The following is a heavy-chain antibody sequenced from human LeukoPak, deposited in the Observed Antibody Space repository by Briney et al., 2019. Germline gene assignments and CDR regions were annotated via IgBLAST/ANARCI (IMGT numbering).Heavy chain of an antibody. CDR2: INPTSGGT. CDR3: ARTVTTIDWFDP. J-gene: IGHJ5*02. CDR1: VYTFTRYY. V-gene: IGHV1-2*02. Sequence: ASVKVSCKASVYTFTRYYMHWVRQAPGHGLEWMGCINPTSGGTNYAQNFQGRVTMTRDTSISTAYMEVSRLRSDDTAVYYCARTVTTIDWFDPWGQGTLVTVSS. D-gene: IGHD4-11*01.